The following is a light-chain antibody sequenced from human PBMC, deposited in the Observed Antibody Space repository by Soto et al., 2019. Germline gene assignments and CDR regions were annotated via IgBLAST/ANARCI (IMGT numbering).Light chain of an antibody. Sequence: EVVLAQSPGTLSLSPGERATLSCSASQVVNNRYLAWYQQRPGQAPRLLIYAASSRATGIPDRFSGSGSGTDFTLTISRLEPEDSAVYYCQQYGNLMYTFGQGTRLEIK. V-gene: IGKV3-20*01. J-gene: IGKJ5*01. CDR2: AAS. CDR1: QVVNNRY. CDR3: QQYGNLMYT.